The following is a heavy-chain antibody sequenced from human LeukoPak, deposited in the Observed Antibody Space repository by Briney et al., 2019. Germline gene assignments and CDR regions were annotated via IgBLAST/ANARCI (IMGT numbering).Heavy chain of an antibody. CDR2: IRSKANRYAT. V-gene: IGHV3-73*01. CDR3: IDY. J-gene: IGHJ4*02. Sequence: GGSLRLSCAASGFTFSGSAMHWVRQASGKGLEWVGRIRSKANRYATTYAASVKGRSTISRDDSKNTAFLEMNSLKTEDTAVYYCIDYWGQGTLGTVSS. CDR1: GFTFSGSA.